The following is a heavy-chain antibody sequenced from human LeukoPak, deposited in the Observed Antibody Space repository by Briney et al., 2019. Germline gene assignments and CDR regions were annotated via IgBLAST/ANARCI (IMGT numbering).Heavy chain of an antibody. CDR3: ARGGVAGRWY. V-gene: IGHV3-48*02. J-gene: IGHJ4*02. Sequence: GGSLRLSCAASGFTFSSYAMSWVRQAPGKGLEWVSYITSSSSTIYYADSVKGRFTISRDNAKNSLYLQMNSLRDEDTAVYYCARGGVAGRWYWGQGTLVTVSS. CDR1: GFTFSSYA. D-gene: IGHD6-19*01. CDR2: ITSSSSTI.